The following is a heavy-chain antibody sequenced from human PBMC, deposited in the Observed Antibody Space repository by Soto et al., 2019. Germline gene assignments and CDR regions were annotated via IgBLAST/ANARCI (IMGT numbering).Heavy chain of an antibody. J-gene: IGHJ6*02. CDR3: AKDGICSSTSCYFSYYYGMDV. CDR1: GFTFSSYG. Sequence: GGSLRLSCVGSGFTFSSYGMHWVRQAPGKGLEWVAVISYDGSNKYYADSVKGRFTISRDNSKNTLYLQMNSLRAEDTAVYYCAKDGICSSTSCYFSYYYGMDVWGQGTTVTVSS. D-gene: IGHD2-2*01. CDR2: ISYDGSNK. V-gene: IGHV3-30*18.